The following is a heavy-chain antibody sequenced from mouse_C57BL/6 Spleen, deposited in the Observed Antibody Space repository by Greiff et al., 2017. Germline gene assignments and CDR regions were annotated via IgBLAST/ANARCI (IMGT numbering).Heavy chain of an antibody. V-gene: IGHV1-64*01. CDR2: IHPNSGST. D-gene: IGHD1-1*02. CDR3: ARVGSYLFAY. Sequence: VQLQQPGAELVRPGASVKLSCKASGYTFTSYWMHWVNQRPGQGLEWIGMIHPNSGSTNYNEKFKSKATLTVDKSSSTAYMQLSSLTSEDSAVYYCARVGSYLFAYWGQGTLVTVSA. CDR1: GYTFTSYW. J-gene: IGHJ3*01.